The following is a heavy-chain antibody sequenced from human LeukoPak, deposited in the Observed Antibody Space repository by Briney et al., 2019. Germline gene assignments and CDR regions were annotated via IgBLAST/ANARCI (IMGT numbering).Heavy chain of an antibody. Sequence: PSETLSLTCTVSGGSISSYYWSWIRQPPGKGLEWIGYIYYSGSTNYNPSLKSRVTISVDTSKNQFSLKLSSVTAADTAVYYCARHEGYSSSWANWFDPWGQGTLVTVSS. J-gene: IGHJ5*02. CDR2: IYYSGST. V-gene: IGHV4-59*08. D-gene: IGHD6-13*01. CDR1: GGSISSYY. CDR3: ARHEGYSSSWANWFDP.